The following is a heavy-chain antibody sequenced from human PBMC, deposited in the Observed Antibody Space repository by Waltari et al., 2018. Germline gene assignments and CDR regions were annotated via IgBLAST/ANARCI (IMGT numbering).Heavy chain of an antibody. V-gene: IGHV1-69*14. CDR2: IIPILCTA. J-gene: IGHJ5*02. D-gene: IGHD6-6*01. CDR3: AGEERGSIAARYYST. CDR1: GGTFSSYA. Sequence: VQLVPSGAEVRKPGSSVKVSCKDSGGTFSSYAISWVRQAPGQGLDWLGRIIPILCTANYAQKFQGRVTITADKTTSTAYMVLSSLISEDTAVYYCAGEERGSIAARYYSTWGQGTLVTVSS.